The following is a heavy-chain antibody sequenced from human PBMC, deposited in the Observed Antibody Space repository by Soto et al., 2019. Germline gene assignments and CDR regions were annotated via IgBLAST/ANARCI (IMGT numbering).Heavy chain of an antibody. V-gene: IGHV1-18*01. CDR1: GYTFTSYG. J-gene: IGHJ4*02. CDR3: ASTSVVVTRPSGY. Sequence: ASVKVSCKASGYTFTSYGISWVRQAPGQGLEWMGWISAYNGNTNYAQKLQGRVTMTTDTSTSTAYMELRGLGSDDTAVYYCASTSVVVTRPSGYWGQGTLVTVSS. CDR2: ISAYNGNT. D-gene: IGHD2-21*02.